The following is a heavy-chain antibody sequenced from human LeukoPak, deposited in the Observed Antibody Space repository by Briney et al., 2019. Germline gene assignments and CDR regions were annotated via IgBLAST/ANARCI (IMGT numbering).Heavy chain of an antibody. J-gene: IGHJ6*03. CDR3: ARHCSSTSCYRDYYYYMDV. CDR2: ISGSGGGT. D-gene: IGHD2-2*02. CDR1: GFTFRNHA. Sequence: GGSLRPSCGASGFTFRNHAMSWVRQAPGKGLEWVSAISGSGGGTFYADSVKGRFTISRDNSKNTLFLEMKSLRAEDTAVYYCARHCSSTSCYRDYYYYMDVWGKGTTVTVSS. V-gene: IGHV3-23*01.